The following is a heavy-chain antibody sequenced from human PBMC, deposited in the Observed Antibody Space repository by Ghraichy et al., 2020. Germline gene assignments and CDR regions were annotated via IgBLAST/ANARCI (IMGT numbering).Heavy chain of an antibody. D-gene: IGHD3-22*01. CDR2: IIPIFGTA. V-gene: IGHV1-69*13. J-gene: IGHJ2*01. Sequence: SVKVSCKASGGTFSSYAISWVRQAPGQGLEWMGGIIPIFGTANYAQKFQGRVTITADESTSTAYMELSSLRSEDTAVYYCARHLITMIVANSPGYFDLWGRGTLVTVSS. CDR3: ARHLITMIVANSPGYFDL. CDR1: GGTFSSYA.